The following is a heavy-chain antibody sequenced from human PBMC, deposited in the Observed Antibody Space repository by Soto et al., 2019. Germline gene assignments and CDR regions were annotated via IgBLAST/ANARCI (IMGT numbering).Heavy chain of an antibody. D-gene: IGHD6-13*01. CDR3: VRDTMRASAAASLDS. CDR2: ISVSGNII. V-gene: IGHV3-48*03. Sequence: GSLRLSCAASGFTFSTYEFNWVRQAPGRGLEWISYISVSGNIIKYADSAKGRFTISRDNSERTLHLHMSSLRVDDTAVYFCVRDTMRASAAASLDSWGQGTQVTVSS. CDR1: GFTFSTYE. J-gene: IGHJ4*02.